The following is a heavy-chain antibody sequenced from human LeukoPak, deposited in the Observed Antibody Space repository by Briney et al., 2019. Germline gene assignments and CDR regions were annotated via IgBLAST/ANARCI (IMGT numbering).Heavy chain of an antibody. Sequence: SETLSLTCAVYSGSFSNYYWSWIRQPPGKGLEWIGEINQSGSTNYNPSLKSRVTISVDTSKNQFSLKLSSVTAADTAVYYCARGVVAAPQTFDYWGQGTLVAVSS. J-gene: IGHJ4*02. CDR3: ARGVVAAPQTFDY. V-gene: IGHV4-34*01. D-gene: IGHD2-15*01. CDR1: SGSFSNYY. CDR2: INQSGST.